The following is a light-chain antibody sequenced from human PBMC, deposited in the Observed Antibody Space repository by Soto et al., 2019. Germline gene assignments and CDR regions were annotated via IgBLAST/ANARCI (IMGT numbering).Light chain of an antibody. J-gene: IGLJ3*02. V-gene: IGLV2-14*01. CDR1: SSDVGGYNY. CDR2: DVS. CDR3: SSYTSSSPRV. Sequence: QLVLTQPASVSGSPGQSITISCTGTSSDVGGYNYVSWYQQHPGKAPKLMIYDVSNRPSGVSNRFSGSKSGNTASLTISGLQAEDEADYYCSSYTSSSPRVFGGGTKVTVL.